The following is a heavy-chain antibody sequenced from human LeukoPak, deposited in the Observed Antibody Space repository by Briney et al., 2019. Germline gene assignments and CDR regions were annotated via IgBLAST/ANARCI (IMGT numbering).Heavy chain of an antibody. V-gene: IGHV4-59*01. CDR3: ARASVRGDYFDY. J-gene: IGHJ4*02. CDR2: IYYSGNT. CDR1: GGSMSTYY. Sequence: SETLSLTCSVSGGSMSTYYWGWIRQPPGKGLEWIGYIYYSGNTYYNPSLKRRVTISVDTSKNQFSLKLSSVTAADRAVYYCARASVRGDYFDYWGQGALVTVSS. D-gene: IGHD3-10*02.